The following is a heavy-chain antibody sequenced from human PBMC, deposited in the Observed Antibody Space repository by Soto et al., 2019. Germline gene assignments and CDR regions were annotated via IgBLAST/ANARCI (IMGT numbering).Heavy chain of an antibody. D-gene: IGHD5-18*01. CDR1: GYSFTSYW. CDR2: IDPSDSYT. Sequence: EVQLVQSGAEVKKPGESLRISCKGSGYSFTSYWISWVRQMPGKGLEWMGRIDPSDSYTNYSPSFQGHVTISADKSISTAYLQWSSLKASDTAMYYCARQPSLEAMVLTYYYYYGMDVWGQGTTVTVPS. J-gene: IGHJ6*02. CDR3: ARQPSLEAMVLTYYYYYGMDV. V-gene: IGHV5-10-1*03.